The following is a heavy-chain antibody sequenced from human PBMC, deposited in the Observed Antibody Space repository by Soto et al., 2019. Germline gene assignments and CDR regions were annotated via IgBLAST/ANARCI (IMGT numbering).Heavy chain of an antibody. CDR3: AREAMELSHSVDDFDI. V-gene: IGHV4-31*03. CDR2: IYYSGST. Sequence: SSSXSLTCTFSVCPIISGCYYLSWIRQHPGKVLDWIGYIYYSGSTYYNPSLKSRVTISVDTSKNQFSLKLSSVTAADTAVYYCAREAMELSHSVDDFDIWGQGTMV. J-gene: IGHJ3*02. D-gene: IGHD1-7*01. CDR1: VCPIISGCYY.